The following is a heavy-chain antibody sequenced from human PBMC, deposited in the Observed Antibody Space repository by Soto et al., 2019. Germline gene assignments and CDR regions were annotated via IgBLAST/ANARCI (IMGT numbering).Heavy chain of an antibody. J-gene: IGHJ4*02. Sequence: LRLSCAASGFTFSAYWMNWVRQAPGKGLVWVSRISSDGRTTTYTDSVKGRFTISRDNAKNTLSLQMNSLRAEDTAVYYCTREGGDYWGQGTLVTVSS. CDR1: GFTFSAYW. CDR3: TREGGDY. V-gene: IGHV3-74*03. CDR2: ISSDGRTT. D-gene: IGHD3-16*01.